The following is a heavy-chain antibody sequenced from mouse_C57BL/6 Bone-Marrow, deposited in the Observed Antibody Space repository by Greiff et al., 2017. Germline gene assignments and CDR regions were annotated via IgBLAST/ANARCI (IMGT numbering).Heavy chain of an antibody. V-gene: IGHV5-6*01. CDR3: ARPLYYYGSSGYFDV. CDR1: GFTFSSYG. J-gene: IGHJ1*03. Sequence: DVHLVESGGDLVKPGGSLKLSCAASGFTFSSYGMSWVRQTPDKRLEWVATISSGGSYTYYPDSVKGRFTISRDNAKNTLYLQMSSLKSEDTAMYYCARPLYYYGSSGYFDVWGTGTTVTVSS. CDR2: ISSGGSYT. D-gene: IGHD1-1*01.